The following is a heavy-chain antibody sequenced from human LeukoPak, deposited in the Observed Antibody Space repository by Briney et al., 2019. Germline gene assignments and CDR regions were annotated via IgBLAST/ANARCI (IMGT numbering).Heavy chain of an antibody. V-gene: IGHV1-18*01. Sequence: AAVRVSCVPSGYTFTSYGISWVRQAPGQGLGWMGWISAYNGNTNYAQKLQGRVTMTTDTSTSTAYMQLRSLRSDDTAVYYCASSGYNPFMTFDIWGQGTMVTVSS. CDR3: ASSGYNPFMTFDI. CDR2: ISAYNGNT. J-gene: IGHJ3*02. D-gene: IGHD3-22*01. CDR1: GYTFTSYG.